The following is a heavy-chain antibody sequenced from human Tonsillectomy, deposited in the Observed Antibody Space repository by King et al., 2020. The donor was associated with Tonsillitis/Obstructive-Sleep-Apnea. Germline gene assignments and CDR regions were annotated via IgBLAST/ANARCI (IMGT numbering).Heavy chain of an antibody. V-gene: IGHV3-48*03. J-gene: IGHJ4*02. CDR2: ISSSGSTI. CDR1: GFTFSSYE. D-gene: IGHD3-3*01. Sequence: VQLVESGGGLVQPGGSLRLSCAASGFTFSSYEMNWVRQAPGKGLEWVSYISSSGSTIYYADSVKGRFTISRDNAKNSLYLQMNSLRAEDTAVYYCARVGWGVFWSGYFDYWGQGPLVTVPS. CDR3: ARVGWGVFWSGYFDY.